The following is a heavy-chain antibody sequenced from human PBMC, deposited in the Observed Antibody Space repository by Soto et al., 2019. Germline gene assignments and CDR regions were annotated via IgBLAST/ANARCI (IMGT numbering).Heavy chain of an antibody. V-gene: IGHV1-46*01. D-gene: IGHD2-21*02. Sequence: ASVKVSCKASGYTFTSYYMHWVRQAPGQGLEWMGIINPGGTTTTYAQRFQGRVAVTRDTSTSTVYMELSSLRSEDTAIYYCASRGDSNRGDFDYWGQGTLVTVSS. CDR1: GYTFTSYY. CDR2: INPGGTTT. CDR3: ASRGDSNRGDFDY. J-gene: IGHJ4*02.